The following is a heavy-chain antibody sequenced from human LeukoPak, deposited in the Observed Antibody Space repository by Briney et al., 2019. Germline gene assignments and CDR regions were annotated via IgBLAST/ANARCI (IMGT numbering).Heavy chain of an antibody. Sequence: SVKVSCKASGGTFSSYAISWVRQAPGQGLEWMGGIIPIFDTAKYAQKFHGRVTITADESTSTAYMALSSLRSEDTAVYYCAKDLITPGYYFDYWGQGTLVTVSS. CDR2: IIPIFDTA. CDR3: AKDLITPGYYFDY. J-gene: IGHJ4*02. CDR1: GGTFSSYA. D-gene: IGHD3-10*01. V-gene: IGHV1-69*13.